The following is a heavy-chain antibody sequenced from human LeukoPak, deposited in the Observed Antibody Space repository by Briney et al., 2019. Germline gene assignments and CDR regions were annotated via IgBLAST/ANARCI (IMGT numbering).Heavy chain of an antibody. Sequence: RTSETLSLTCTVSGGSISSYYWSWIRQPAGKGLEWIGRIYTSGSTNYNPSLKSRVTMSVDTSKNQFSLKLSSVTAADAAVYYCARDLDYYDSSGYYHYFDYWGQGTLVTVSS. D-gene: IGHD3-22*01. V-gene: IGHV4-4*07. CDR1: GGSISSYY. J-gene: IGHJ4*02. CDR3: ARDLDYYDSSGYYHYFDY. CDR2: IYTSGST.